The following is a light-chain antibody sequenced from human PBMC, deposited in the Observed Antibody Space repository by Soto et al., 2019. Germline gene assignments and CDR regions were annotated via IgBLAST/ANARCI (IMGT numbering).Light chain of an antibody. CDR1: SSDVGGYNF. J-gene: IGLJ2*01. CDR3: SSNAGSNTVV. V-gene: IGLV2-8*01. CDR2: EVS. Sequence: QSALTQPPSASGSTGQSVTISCTGTSSDVGGYNFVSWYQQHPGKAPKVIIYEVSRRPSGVPDRFSGSKSGNTASLTVSGLQAEDAAEYYCSSNAGSNTVVFGGGIKVTVL.